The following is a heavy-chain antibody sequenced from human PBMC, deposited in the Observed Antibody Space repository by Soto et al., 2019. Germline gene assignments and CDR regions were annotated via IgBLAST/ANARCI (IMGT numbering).Heavy chain of an antibody. V-gene: IGHV3-23*01. CDR3: AQLGLMTFSHKHYFNH. Sequence: EVQLLESGGDLVQPGGSLRLSCVASGFSFDNYGMSWVRQAPGEGLEWISAIKSDGTSTYYAAPVEDRFTISRDNSKNTLYLQLNSLRAEDTAVYYCAQLGLMTFSHKHYFNHWGRGTLVTVSS. CDR2: IKSDGTST. D-gene: IGHD3-16*01. J-gene: IGHJ4*02. CDR1: GFSFDNYG.